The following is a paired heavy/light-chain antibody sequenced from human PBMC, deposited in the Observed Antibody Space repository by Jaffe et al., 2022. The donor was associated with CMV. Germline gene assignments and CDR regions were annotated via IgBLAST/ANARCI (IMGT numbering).Heavy chain of an antibody. D-gene: IGHD3-10*01. V-gene: IGHV2-5*02. CDR2: IYWDDDK. CDR3: AHSGPYYGSGSPTSAYYYFDY. Sequence: QITLKESGPTLVKPTQTLTLTCTFSGFSLSTSGVGVGWIRQPPGKALEWLALIYWDDDKRYSPSLKSRLTITKDTSKNQVVLTMTNMDPVDTATYYCAHSGPYYGSGSPTSAYYYFDYWGQGTLVTVSS. CDR1: GFSLSTSGVG. J-gene: IGHJ4*02.
Light chain of an antibody. V-gene: IGLV3-1*01. CDR1: KLGDKY. CDR3: QAWDSSTADVV. CDR2: QDS. Sequence: SYELTQPPSVSVSPGQTASITCSGDKLGDKYACWYQQKPGQSPVLVIYQDSKRPSGIPERFSGSNSGNTATLTISGTQAMDEADYYCQAWDSSTADVVFGGGTKLTVL. J-gene: IGLJ2*01.